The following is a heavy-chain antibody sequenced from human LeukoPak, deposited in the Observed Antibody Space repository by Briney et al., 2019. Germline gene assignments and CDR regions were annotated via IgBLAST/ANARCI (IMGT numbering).Heavy chain of an antibody. CDR3: ARDRGLWFGELLWDY. J-gene: IGHJ4*02. CDR2: IYHSGST. V-gene: IGHV4-30-2*01. Sequence: SETLSLTCAVSGGSISSGGYSWSWIRQPPGKGLEWLGYIYHSGSTYYNPSLKSRVTISVDRSKNQFSLKLSSVTAADTAVYYCARDRGLWFGELLWDYWGQGTLVTVSS. D-gene: IGHD3-10*01. CDR1: GGSISSGGYS.